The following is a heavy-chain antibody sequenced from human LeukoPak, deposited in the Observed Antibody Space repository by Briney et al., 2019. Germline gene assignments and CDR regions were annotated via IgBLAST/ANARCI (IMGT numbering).Heavy chain of an antibody. Sequence: GASVKVSCKASGYTFTSYYMHWVRQAPGQGLEWMGIINPSGGNTNYAQKLQGRVTMTTDTSTSTAYMELRSLRSDDTAVYYCARPSYYNTYYYYGMDVWGQGTTVTVSS. J-gene: IGHJ6*02. V-gene: IGHV1-46*01. CDR3: ARPSYYNTYYYYGMDV. D-gene: IGHD3-10*01. CDR1: GYTFTSYY. CDR2: INPSGGNT.